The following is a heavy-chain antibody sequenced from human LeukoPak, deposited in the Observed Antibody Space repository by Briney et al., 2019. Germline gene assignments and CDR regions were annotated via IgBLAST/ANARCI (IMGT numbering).Heavy chain of an antibody. J-gene: IGHJ4*02. CDR2: IIPIFGTA. CDR1: GGTFSSYA. D-gene: IGHD3-3*01. CDR3: ARSRSRFLEWLSPVGY. V-gene: IGHV1-69*01. Sequence: ASVKVSCKASGGTFSSYAISWVRQAPGQGLEWMGGIIPIFGTANYAQKFQGRVTITADESTSTAYMELSSLRSEDTAVYYCARSRSRFLEWLSPVGYWGQGTLVTVST.